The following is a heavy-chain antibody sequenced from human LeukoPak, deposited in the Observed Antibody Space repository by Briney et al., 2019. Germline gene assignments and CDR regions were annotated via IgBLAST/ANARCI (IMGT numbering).Heavy chain of an antibody. V-gene: IGHV1-69*13. CDR2: IIPIFGTA. CDR1: GGTFSSYA. CDR3: ARGIVGATTGAYSFDY. Sequence: SVKVSCKASGGTFSSYAISWVRQAPGQGLEWMGGIIPIFGTANYAQKFQGRVTIIADESTSTAYMELSSLRSEDTAVYYCARGIVGATTGAYSFDYWGRGTLVTVSS. J-gene: IGHJ4*02. D-gene: IGHD1-26*01.